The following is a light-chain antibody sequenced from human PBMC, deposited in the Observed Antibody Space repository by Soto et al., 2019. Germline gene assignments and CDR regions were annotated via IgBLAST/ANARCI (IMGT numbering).Light chain of an antibody. V-gene: IGKV4-1*01. CDR2: WAS. J-gene: IGKJ2*01. Sequence: DIVMTQSPDSLAVSLGERATINCKSSKSVLYSSNNKNYLAWYQQRPGQPPKLLIYWASTRESGVPDRFSGSGSGTDFTLTFTSLQVEDVAVYYCQQYESTPPTFGQGTKLEIK. CDR3: QQYESTPPT. CDR1: KSVLYSSNNKNY.